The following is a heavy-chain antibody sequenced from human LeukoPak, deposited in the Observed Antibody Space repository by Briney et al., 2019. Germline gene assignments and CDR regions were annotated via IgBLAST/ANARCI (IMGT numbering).Heavy chain of an antibody. D-gene: IGHD4-17*01. V-gene: IGHV3-20*04. CDR3: ARDNSKLRAYYFDY. CDR2: INWIGSMT. Sequence: GGSLRLSCAASGFTFSSYAMSWVRQAPGKGLERVSGINWIGSMTVYADSVKGRFTISRDNAKNSLYLQMNSLRAEDTALYYCARDNSKLRAYYFDYWGQGILVTVSS. CDR1: GFTFSSYA. J-gene: IGHJ4*02.